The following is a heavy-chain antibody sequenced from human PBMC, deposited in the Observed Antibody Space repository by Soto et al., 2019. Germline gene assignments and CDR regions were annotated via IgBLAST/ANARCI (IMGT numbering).Heavy chain of an antibody. CDR1: GVSVSSASYY. Sequence: QVQLQESGPGLVKPSETLSLTCTVSGVSVSSASYYWSWIRQPPGKGLEWLGYIYYTGSTKYNPPLKTRVTISVDTPRNHFSLSLTSVSAADTAVYYCATGSSGGPRFDPWGQGTLVTVSS. CDR3: ATGSSGGPRFDP. J-gene: IGHJ5*02. V-gene: IGHV4-61*03. D-gene: IGHD2-15*01. CDR2: IYYTGST.